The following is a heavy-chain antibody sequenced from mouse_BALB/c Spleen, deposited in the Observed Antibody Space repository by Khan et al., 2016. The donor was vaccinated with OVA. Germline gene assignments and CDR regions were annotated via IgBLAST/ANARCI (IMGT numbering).Heavy chain of an antibody. CDR2: IRSGSSP. V-gene: IGHV5-6-5*01. J-gene: IGHJ3*01. CDR3: ARDYWFAY. CDR1: GFTFSNYA. Sequence: EVELVESGGGLVKPGGSLKLSCAASGFTFSNYAMSWVRQTPEKRLEWVASIRSGSSPYYPDSVKGRFTISRDNARNILYLQMSSLRSEDTAMYYWARDYWFAYWGQGTLVTVAA.